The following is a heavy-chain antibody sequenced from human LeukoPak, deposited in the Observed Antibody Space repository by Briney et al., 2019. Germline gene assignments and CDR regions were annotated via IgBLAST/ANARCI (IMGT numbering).Heavy chain of an antibody. Sequence: ASVKVSCKASGYTFTSYYMHWVRQAPGQGLEWMGVINPNGGSTTYAQKFQGRLTMTRDMSTNTLDMQLSSLRSEDTAVYYCARGESTGTYSTSDYRGQGTLVIVSS. D-gene: IGHD1-26*01. CDR2: INPNGGST. CDR3: ARGESTGTYSTSDY. V-gene: IGHV1-46*01. CDR1: GYTFTSYY. J-gene: IGHJ4*02.